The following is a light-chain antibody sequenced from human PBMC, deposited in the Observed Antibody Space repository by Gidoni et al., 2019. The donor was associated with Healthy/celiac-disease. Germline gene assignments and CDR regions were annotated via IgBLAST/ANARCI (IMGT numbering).Light chain of an antibody. J-gene: IGLJ3*02. Sequence: QSALTQPASVSGPPGQSITISCTGTSSDVGSYNLVSWYQQHPGKAPQLMIYEVSKRPSGVSNRFSGSKSGNTASLTISGLQAEDEADYYCCSYAGSSTWVFGGGTKLTVL. CDR3: CSYAGSSTWV. CDR1: SSDVGSYNL. CDR2: EVS. V-gene: IGLV2-23*02.